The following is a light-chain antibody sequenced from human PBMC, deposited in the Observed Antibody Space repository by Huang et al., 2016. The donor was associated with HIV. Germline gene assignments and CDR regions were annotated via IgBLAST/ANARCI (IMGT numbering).Light chain of an antibody. Sequence: DIVMTQSPDSLAVSLGERATINCKSSQSVLYSSNNKNYLAWYQQKPGQPPKLLIYWASTRESGVPDRFSCSGSGTDFTLTIISLQAEDVAVYYCQQYYSTPRTFGQGTKVEIK. CDR3: QQYYSTPRT. CDR2: WAS. J-gene: IGKJ1*01. CDR1: QSVLYSSNNKNY. V-gene: IGKV4-1*01.